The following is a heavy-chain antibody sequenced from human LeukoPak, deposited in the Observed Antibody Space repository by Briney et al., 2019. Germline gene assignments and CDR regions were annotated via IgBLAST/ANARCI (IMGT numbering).Heavy chain of an antibody. CDR2: MNPNSGNT. Sequence: ASVKVSCKASGYTFTSYDINWVRQATGQGLEWMGWMNPNSGNTGYAQKFQGRVTMTEDTSTDTAYMELSSLRSDDTAVYYCATLWARDYWGQGTLVTVSS. V-gene: IGHV1-8*01. J-gene: IGHJ4*02. CDR1: GYTFTSYD. CDR3: ATLWARDY. D-gene: IGHD2-21*01.